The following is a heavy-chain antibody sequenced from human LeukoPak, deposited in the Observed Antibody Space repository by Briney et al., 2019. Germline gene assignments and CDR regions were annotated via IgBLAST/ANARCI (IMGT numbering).Heavy chain of an antibody. CDR2: ISGSGGST. D-gene: IGHD6-13*01. CDR3: AKDGYSSCCYYWFDP. V-gene: IGHV3-23*01. Sequence: AGGSLRLSCAASGFTFSSYAMSWVRQAPGKGLEWVSAISGSGGSTYYADSVKVRFTISTDNSNNTLYLQMNSLRAEDTAVYYCAKDGYSSCCYYWFDPWGQGTLVTVSS. CDR1: GFTFSSYA. J-gene: IGHJ5*02.